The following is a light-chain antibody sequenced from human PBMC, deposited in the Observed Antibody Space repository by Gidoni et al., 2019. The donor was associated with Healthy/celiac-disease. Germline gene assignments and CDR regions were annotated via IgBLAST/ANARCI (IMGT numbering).Light chain of an antibody. CDR1: QSISSW. V-gene: IGKV1-5*01. CDR2: DAS. Sequence: DIQMTQSPSTLSASVGDRVTITCRASQSISSWLAWYQQKPGKAPKLLIYDASSLESGVPSRFSGSGYGTEFTLTISSLQPDDFATYYCQQYNSYSTFGQGTKVEIK. CDR3: QQYNSYST. J-gene: IGKJ1*01.